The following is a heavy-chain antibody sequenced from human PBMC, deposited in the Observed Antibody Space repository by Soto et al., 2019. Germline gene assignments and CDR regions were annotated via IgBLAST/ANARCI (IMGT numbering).Heavy chain of an antibody. CDR3: ARDTSSITMVRVIDY. CDR2: ISSSSSYI. Sequence: PGGSLRLSCAASGFTFSSYSMNWVRQAPGKGLEWVSSISSSSSYIYYADSVKGRFTISRDNAKNSLYLQMNSLRAEDTAVYYCARDTSSITMVRVIDYWGQGTLVTVSS. V-gene: IGHV3-21*01. J-gene: IGHJ4*02. D-gene: IGHD3-10*01. CDR1: GFTFSSYS.